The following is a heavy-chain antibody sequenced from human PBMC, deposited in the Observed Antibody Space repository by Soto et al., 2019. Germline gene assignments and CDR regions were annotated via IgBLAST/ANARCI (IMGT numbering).Heavy chain of an antibody. D-gene: IGHD7-27*01. CDR3: VRALGRFDP. J-gene: IGHJ5*02. Sequence: GGSLRLSCTASGFTFSSYWMHWVRQAPGKGLVWVSRINGDGRTTSYGDSVKGRFTISRDNAKNTLSLQMNSLRVDDTAIYYCVRALGRFDPWGQGTLVTVSS. CDR1: GFTFSSYW. V-gene: IGHV3-74*01. CDR2: INGDGRTT.